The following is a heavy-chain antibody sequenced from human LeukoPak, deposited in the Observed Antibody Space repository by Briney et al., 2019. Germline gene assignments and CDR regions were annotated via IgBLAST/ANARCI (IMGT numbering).Heavy chain of an antibody. D-gene: IGHD3-16*01. CDR2: IIPIFDTV. V-gene: IGHV1-69*13. J-gene: IGHJ6*03. CDR1: GGTFSSYA. Sequence: SVKVSCKASGGTFSSYAISWVRQAPGQGLEWMGGIIPIFDTVNYAQKFQGRVTITAGESTTTAYMDLSSLRSEDTAVYYCARGGGYYYYMDVWGKGTTVT. CDR3: ARGGGYYYYMDV.